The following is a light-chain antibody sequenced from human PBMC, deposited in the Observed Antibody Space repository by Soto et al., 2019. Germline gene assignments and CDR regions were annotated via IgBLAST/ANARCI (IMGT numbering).Light chain of an antibody. CDR2: DVR. CDR1: NSDVGGYDY. J-gene: IGLJ2*01. CDR3: CSYAGTYTFAV. V-gene: IGLV2-11*01. Sequence: QSAPTQPRSVSGSPGQSVTISCTGTNSDVGGYDYVSWFQHSPGKAPKLIIHDVRERPSGVPDRFSGSRSGNTASLTISGLQPEDEADYYCCSYAGTYTFAVFGGGTKLTV.